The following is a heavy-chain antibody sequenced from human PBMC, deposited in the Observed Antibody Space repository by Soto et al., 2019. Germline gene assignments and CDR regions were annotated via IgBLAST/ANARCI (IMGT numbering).Heavy chain of an antibody. D-gene: IGHD2-15*01. V-gene: IGHV1-69*01. CDR1: GGTFSSDG. J-gene: IGHJ4*02. CDR2: VMPLLGTS. CDR3: ATDGVYCTDGSCPLGY. Sequence: QGQLVQSGAEVKKPGSSVKVSCKASGGTFSSDGISWVRQAPGQGPEWMGVVMPLLGTSKYAQTFRGSVTFTADESTSTVYMELRSLRPEDTAIYYCATDGVYCTDGSCPLGYWGQGTLVTVSS.